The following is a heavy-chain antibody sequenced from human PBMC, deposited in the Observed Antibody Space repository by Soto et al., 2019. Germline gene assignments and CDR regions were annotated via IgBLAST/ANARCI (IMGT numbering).Heavy chain of an antibody. J-gene: IGHJ4*02. CDR2: INAGNGNT. D-gene: IGHD3-10*01. CDR3: ARAYFSFGWSYFDY. V-gene: IGHV1-3*01. CDR1: GYTFTSYA. Sequence: QVQLVQSGAEVKKPGASVKVSCKASGYTFTSYAMHWVRQAPGQRLEWMGWINAGNGNTKYSQKFQGRVTITRDTSASTAYMELSSLRSEETAVYYCARAYFSFGWSYFDYWGQGNLVTVSS.